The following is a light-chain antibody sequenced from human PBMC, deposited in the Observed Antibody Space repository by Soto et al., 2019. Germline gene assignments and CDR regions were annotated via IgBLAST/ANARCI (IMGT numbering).Light chain of an antibody. V-gene: IGKV1-9*01. CDR1: QGISSY. CDR3: QQLNSYLT. Sequence: DIQLTQSPCFLSASVGDRVTVTCRASQGISSYLAWYQQKPGKAPKLLIYAASTLQSGVPSRFSGSGSGTEFTITISSLQPEDFATYYCQQLNSYLTFGQGTRLEIK. J-gene: IGKJ5*01. CDR2: AAS.